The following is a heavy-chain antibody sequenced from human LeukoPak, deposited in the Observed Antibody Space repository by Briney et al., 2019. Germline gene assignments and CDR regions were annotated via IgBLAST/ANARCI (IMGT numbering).Heavy chain of an antibody. CDR2: IIPIFGTA. D-gene: IGHD3-22*01. CDR1: GGTFSSYA. Sequence: EASVKVSCKASGGTFSSYAISWVRQAPGQGLEWMGGIIPIFGTANYAQKFQGRVTITADESTSTAYMELSSLRSEDTAVYYCARTLDSSGYYYADAFDIWGQGTMVTVSS. V-gene: IGHV1-69*13. J-gene: IGHJ3*02. CDR3: ARTLDSSGYYYADAFDI.